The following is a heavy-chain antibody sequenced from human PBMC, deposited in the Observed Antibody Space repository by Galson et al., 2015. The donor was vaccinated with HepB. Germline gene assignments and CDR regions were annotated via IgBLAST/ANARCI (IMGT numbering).Heavy chain of an antibody. CDR3: AKDPHTVFYGMDV. D-gene: IGHD4-17*01. J-gene: IGHJ6*02. V-gene: IGHV3-30*18. Sequence: SLRLSCAGSGFTFSNYGMHWVRQAPGKGLVWVALISFDGSQKHYADSVEGRFTISRDNSKNTVYLQMNSLRVEDTAMYYCAKDPHTVFYGMDVWGQGTTVTVSS. CDR1: GFTFSNYG. CDR2: ISFDGSQK.